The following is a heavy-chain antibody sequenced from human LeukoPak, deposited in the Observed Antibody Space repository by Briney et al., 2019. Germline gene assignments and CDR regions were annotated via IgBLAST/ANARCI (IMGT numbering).Heavy chain of an antibody. J-gene: IGHJ4*02. V-gene: IGHV3-23*01. CDR2: ISASGGST. CDR1: GFTFSSYG. D-gene: IGHD5-12*01. Sequence: GGSLRLSCAASGFTFSSYGTSWVRQAPGKGLEWVSSISASGGSTYYADSVKGRFTISRDNSKNTLYLQMNSPRAEDTAVYYCAKDWNIVTTIGDYFDYWGQGTLVTVSS. CDR3: AKDWNIVTTIGDYFDY.